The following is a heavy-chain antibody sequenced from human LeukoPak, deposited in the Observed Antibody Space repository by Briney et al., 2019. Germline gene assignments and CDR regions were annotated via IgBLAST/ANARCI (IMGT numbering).Heavy chain of an antibody. CDR2: ISGRGDVI. J-gene: IGHJ4*02. D-gene: IGHD1-26*01. V-gene: IGHV3-48*03. CDR1: GFTFSNYE. CDR3: ARPYYVAANYYFDY. Sequence: GGSLRLSCAASGFTFSNYEMNWVRQAPGKGLEWVSYISGRGDVIYYADSVKGRFTISRDNAKNSLYLRMNSLRAEDTAVYYCARPYYVAANYYFDYWGQGTLVTVSS.